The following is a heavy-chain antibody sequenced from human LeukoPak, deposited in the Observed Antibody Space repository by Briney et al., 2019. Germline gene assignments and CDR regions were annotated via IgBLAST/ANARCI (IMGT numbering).Heavy chain of an antibody. J-gene: IGHJ4*02. CDR3: ARDAAAGAGVFDY. Sequence: GRSLRLSCAASGFTFSSYAMHWVRQAPGKGLEWVAVISYDGSNKYYADSVKGRFTISRDNSKNTLYLQMNSLRAEDTAVYYCARDAAAGAGVFDYWGQGTLVTVSS. CDR1: GFTFSSYA. D-gene: IGHD6-13*01. V-gene: IGHV3-30-3*01. CDR2: ISYDGSNK.